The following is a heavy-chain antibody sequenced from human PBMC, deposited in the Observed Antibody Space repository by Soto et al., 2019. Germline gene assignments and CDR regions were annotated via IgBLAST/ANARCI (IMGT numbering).Heavy chain of an antibody. CDR3: AKDRGSGGIVAGTPDY. Sequence: EVQLLESGGGLVQPGGSLRLSCAASGFTVSSSVMIWVRQAPGKGLEWVATFSAGGSRYYADSVKGRFTISRNSSQNTLYLQMNGLRAEDTALYYCAKDRGSGGIVAGTPDYWGQGTLVTVSS. D-gene: IGHD6-19*01. J-gene: IGHJ4*02. CDR2: FSAGGSR. CDR1: GFTVSSSV. V-gene: IGHV3-23*01.